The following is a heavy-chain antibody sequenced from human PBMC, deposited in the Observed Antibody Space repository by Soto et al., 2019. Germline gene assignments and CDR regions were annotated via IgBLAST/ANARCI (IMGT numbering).Heavy chain of an antibody. J-gene: IGHJ5*02. CDR1: GGSISSSSYY. CDR3: ARQHLDFWSGYYLNWCDP. D-gene: IGHD3-3*01. CDR2: IYYSRST. Sequence: SETLSLTCTVSGGSISSSSYYWGWIRQPPGKGLEWIGSIYYSRSTYYNPSLKSRVTISVDTSKTQSSLKLSSVTAEDTAVYYCARQHLDFWSGYYLNWCDPWGQGTLVTVSS. V-gene: IGHV4-39*01.